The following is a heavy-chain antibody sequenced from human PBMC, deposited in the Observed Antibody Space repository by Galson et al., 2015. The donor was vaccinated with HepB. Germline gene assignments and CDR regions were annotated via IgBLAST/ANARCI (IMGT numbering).Heavy chain of an antibody. CDR2: IRAYPGTP. CDR1: GYTFTSYG. J-gene: IGHJ4*02. Sequence: SVKVSCPASGYTFTSYGLRWVRQAPGPGLAWMGWIRAYPGTPPYAQTLPGRVPMTTDTSPRPAYMALRSLRSDDTAVYYCARAQEDYVWGSYRPTKKDYWGQGTLVTVSS. V-gene: IGHV1-18*01. D-gene: IGHD3-16*02. CDR3: ARAQEDYVWGSYRPTKKDY.